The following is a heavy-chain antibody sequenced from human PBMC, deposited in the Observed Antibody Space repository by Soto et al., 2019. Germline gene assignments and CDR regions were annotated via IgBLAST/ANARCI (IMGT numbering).Heavy chain of an antibody. CDR3: AKDWPGTSSVTSDF. Sequence: EVHLLESGGTLVQPGGSLRLSCAASGFDFSTYAMTWVRQAPGKGLEWVSGIINSGATTYYADSVKGRFTISRDNSRNTLYLQMNSLRVDDTAMYYCAKDWPGTSSVTSDFWGQGTLVTGSS. J-gene: IGHJ4*02. D-gene: IGHD4-17*01. V-gene: IGHV3-23*01. CDR2: IINSGATT. CDR1: GFDFSTYA.